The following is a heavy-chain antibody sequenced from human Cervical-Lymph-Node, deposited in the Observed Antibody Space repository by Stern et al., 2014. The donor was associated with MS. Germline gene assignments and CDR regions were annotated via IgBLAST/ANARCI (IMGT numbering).Heavy chain of an antibody. CDR3: ARHGDTSFVY. Sequence: QVQLVESGPGLVKPSETLSLTCTVSGGSISSYYWSWIRQPPGKGLEWIGYIYYIGTPNYNPSLKSRVTIAVDTSKNQFSLRLSSVSVADTAVYYCARHGDTSFVYWGQGTLVTISS. D-gene: IGHD2-21*02. CDR2: IYYIGTP. CDR1: GGSISSYY. V-gene: IGHV4-59*08. J-gene: IGHJ4*02.